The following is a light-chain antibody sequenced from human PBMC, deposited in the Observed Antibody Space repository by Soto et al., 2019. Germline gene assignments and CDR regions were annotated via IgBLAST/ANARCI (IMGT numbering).Light chain of an antibody. CDR3: QQGYSTPHT. Sequence: DLQITQSPSSLSASVGDRVTITCRASQSISTYLNWYQQKPGKAPNLLIYAASSLQSGVPSRFSGSGSGTDFTLTISSLQPEDFATYYCQQGYSTPHTFGQGTRLEIK. J-gene: IGKJ2*01. CDR2: AAS. CDR1: QSISTY. V-gene: IGKV1-39*01.